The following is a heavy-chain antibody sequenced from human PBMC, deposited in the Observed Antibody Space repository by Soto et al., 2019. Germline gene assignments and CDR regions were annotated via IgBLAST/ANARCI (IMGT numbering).Heavy chain of an antibody. CDR2: IYFRGTT. Sequence: SETLSLTCTVAGGSISSYYWSWIRQPPGKGLEWIGYIYFRGTTNYNPSLKSRVTMSADTSKNQFSLKLNSVTAADTAVYYCARMNYYDTSGYPLDYWGQGMMVTVS. J-gene: IGHJ4*02. CDR3: ARMNYYDTSGYPLDY. D-gene: IGHD3-22*01. CDR1: GGSISSYY. V-gene: IGHV4-59*01.